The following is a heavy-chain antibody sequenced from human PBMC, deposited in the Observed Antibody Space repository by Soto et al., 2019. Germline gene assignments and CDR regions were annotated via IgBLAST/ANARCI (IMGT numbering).Heavy chain of an antibody. CDR2: IYYSGST. J-gene: IGHJ4*02. CDR1: GGSISSYY. CDR3: ARDYRYNWNYFDY. Sequence: SATLSLTCTVSGGSISSYYWSWIRQPPGKGLEWIGYIYYSGSTNYNPSLKSRVTISVDTSKNQFSLKLSSVTAADTAVYYCARDYRYNWNYFDYWGQGTLVTVSS. D-gene: IGHD1-20*01. V-gene: IGHV4-59*01.